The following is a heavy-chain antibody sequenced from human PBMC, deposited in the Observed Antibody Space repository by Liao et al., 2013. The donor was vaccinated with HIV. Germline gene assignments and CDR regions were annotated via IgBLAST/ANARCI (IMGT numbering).Heavy chain of an antibody. V-gene: IGHV4-39*07. CDR2: IYYSGAT. J-gene: IGHJ4*02. CDR3: ARGPRGTVTGPVRFDH. Sequence: QLQLQESGPGLVKPSETLSLTCYVSGDSISRNGYFWAWIRQPPGKGLEWIGSIYYSGATYYNPSLESRVTISADTSQNQVSLHLSSVTAADTAVYYCARGPRGTVTGPVRFDHWGQGTLVTVSS. D-gene: IGHD6-19*01. CDR1: GDSISRNGYF.